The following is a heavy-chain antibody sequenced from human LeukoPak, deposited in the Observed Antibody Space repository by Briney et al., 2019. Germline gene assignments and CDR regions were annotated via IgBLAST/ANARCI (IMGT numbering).Heavy chain of an antibody. Sequence: SETLSLTCTVSGGSISSYYWSWIRQPPGKGLEWIGYIYDSGSTNYNPSLKSRVTISVDTSKNQFSLKLSSVTATDTAVYYCARVGGTNYYYYGMDVWGQGTTVTVSS. V-gene: IGHV4-59*01. D-gene: IGHD1-1*01. CDR3: ARVGGTNYYYYGMDV. CDR1: GGSISSYY. J-gene: IGHJ6*02. CDR2: IYDSGST.